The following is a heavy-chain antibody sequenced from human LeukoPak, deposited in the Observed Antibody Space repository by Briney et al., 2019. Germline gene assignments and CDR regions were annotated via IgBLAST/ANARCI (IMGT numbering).Heavy chain of an antibody. Sequence: GGSLRLSCAAYGFTFSSYAMSWVRQAPGKGLEWVSAISGSGGSTYYADSVKGRFTISRDNSKNTLYLQMNSLRAEDTAVYYCAKIEGTYYDFWSGYYTFDYWGQGTLVTVSS. CDR3: AKIEGTYYDFWSGYYTFDY. CDR2: ISGSGGST. D-gene: IGHD3-3*01. J-gene: IGHJ4*02. V-gene: IGHV3-23*01. CDR1: GFTFSSYA.